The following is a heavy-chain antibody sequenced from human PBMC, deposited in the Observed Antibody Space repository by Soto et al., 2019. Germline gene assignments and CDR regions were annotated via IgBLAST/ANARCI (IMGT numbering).Heavy chain of an antibody. CDR2: IWYDGSNK. CDR3: AREGLVVMDAFDI. Sequence: QVQLVESGGGVVQPGRSLRLSCAASGFTFSSYGMHWVRQAPGKGLEWVAVIWYDGSNKYYADSVKGRFTISRDNSKNTLYLQMNSLRAEDTAVYYCAREGLVVMDAFDIWGQGTMVTVSS. V-gene: IGHV3-33*01. D-gene: IGHD3-22*01. J-gene: IGHJ3*02. CDR1: GFTFSSYG.